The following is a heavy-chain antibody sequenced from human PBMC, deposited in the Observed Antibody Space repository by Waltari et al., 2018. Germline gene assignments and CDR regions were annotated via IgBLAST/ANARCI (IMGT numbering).Heavy chain of an antibody. J-gene: IGHJ4*02. CDR1: GDSMSSTHW. V-gene: IGHV4-4*03. CDR3: ARDRGKGLYLDT. Sequence: QLQESGPGLVKPPGTLSLICAVSGDSMSSTHWWSWVRQPPGKGLEWIGQVHGSGKANYNPSFASRVTVSLDTSTYHIALKVTSATAADTALYYCARDRGKGLYLDTWGRGILVTVSP. D-gene: IGHD2-15*01. CDR2: VHGSGKA.